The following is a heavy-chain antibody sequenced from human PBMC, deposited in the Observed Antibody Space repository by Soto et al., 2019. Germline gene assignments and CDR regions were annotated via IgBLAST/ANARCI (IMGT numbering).Heavy chain of an antibody. J-gene: IGHJ4*02. Sequence: ASVKFSCKASGYTFTSYAMHWVRQAPGQRLEWMGWINAGNGNTKYSQKFQGRVTITRDTSASTAYMELSSLRSEDTAVYYCARESQYYYDSSGYYPIGYWGQGTLVTVSS. V-gene: IGHV1-3*01. D-gene: IGHD3-22*01. CDR1: GYTFTSYA. CDR2: INAGNGNT. CDR3: ARESQYYYDSSGYYPIGY.